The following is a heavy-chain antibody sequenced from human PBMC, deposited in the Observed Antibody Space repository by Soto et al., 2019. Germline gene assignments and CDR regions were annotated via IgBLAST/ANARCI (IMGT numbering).Heavy chain of an antibody. CDR1: GFTFDDYA. CDR2: ISWNSGSI. J-gene: IGHJ3*02. D-gene: IGHD1-1*01. V-gene: IGHV3-9*01. CDR3: ATNANEDI. Sequence: GGSLRLSCAASGFTFDDYAMHWVRQAPGKGLEWVSGISWNSGSIGYADSVKGRFTISRDNAKNSLYLQMNSLRAEDTALYYCATNANEDIWGQGTMVTVSS.